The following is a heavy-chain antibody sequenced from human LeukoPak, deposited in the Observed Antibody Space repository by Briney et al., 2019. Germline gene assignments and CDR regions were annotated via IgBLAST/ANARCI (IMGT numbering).Heavy chain of an antibody. D-gene: IGHD3-9*01. Sequence: PGGSLRLSCAASGFNVSSNYMSWVRQVPGKGLEWVSVIYSDGSSYYADSVKGRFTISRDNAKNSLYLQMNSLRAEDTAVYYCARDDWLNPYWGQGTLVTVSS. CDR3: ARDDWLNPY. V-gene: IGHV3-66*01. CDR1: GFNVSSNY. CDR2: IYSDGSS. J-gene: IGHJ4*02.